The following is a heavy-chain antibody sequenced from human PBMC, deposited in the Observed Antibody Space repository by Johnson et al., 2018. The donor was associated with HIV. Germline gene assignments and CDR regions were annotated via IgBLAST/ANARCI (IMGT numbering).Heavy chain of an antibody. J-gene: IGHJ3*02. CDR3: AKERQLVRAFDI. D-gene: IGHD6-6*01. CDR2: ISYDGSNK. CDR1: GFTFSDHY. V-gene: IGHV3-30*18. Sequence: VQLVESGGGLVQSGGSLRLSCAASGFTFSDHYMDWVRQAPGKGLEWVAVISYDGSNKYYADSVKGRFTVSRDNSKNTLYLQMNSLRPEDTAVYYCAKERQLVRAFDIWGQGTMVTVSS.